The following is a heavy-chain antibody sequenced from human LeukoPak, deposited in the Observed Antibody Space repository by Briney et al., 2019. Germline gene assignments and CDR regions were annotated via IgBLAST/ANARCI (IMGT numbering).Heavy chain of an antibody. V-gene: IGHV3-15*01. J-gene: IGHJ4*02. Sequence: PGGSLRLSCAASGFTFSNAWMSWVRQAPGKGPEWVGRIKSKTSGGTTDYAASVEGRFTISRDDSKNTLYLQMNSLTTEDTAVYYCTTYSSGWLWGQGTLVTVSS. D-gene: IGHD6-19*01. CDR3: TTYSSGWL. CDR1: GFTFSNAW. CDR2: IKSKTSGGTT.